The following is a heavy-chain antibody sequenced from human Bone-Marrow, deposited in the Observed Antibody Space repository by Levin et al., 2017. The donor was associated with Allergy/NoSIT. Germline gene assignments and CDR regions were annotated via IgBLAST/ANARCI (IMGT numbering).Heavy chain of an antibody. J-gene: IGHJ4*02. V-gene: IGHV3-23*01. CDR2: ISGSGGST. CDR3: ARGGHVVVPAAIQSDSDY. Sequence: GESLKISCAASGFTFSSYAMSWVRQAPGKGLEWVSAISGSGGSTYYADSVKGRFTISRDNSKNTLYLQMNSLRAEDTAVYYCARGGHVVVPAAIQSDSDYWGQGALVTVSS. D-gene: IGHD2-2*01. CDR1: GFTFSSYA.